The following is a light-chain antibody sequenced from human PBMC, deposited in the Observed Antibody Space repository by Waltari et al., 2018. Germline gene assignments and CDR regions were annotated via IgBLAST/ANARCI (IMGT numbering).Light chain of an antibody. CDR2: EAT. J-gene: IGLJ3*02. CDR1: RSDVGGFNY. V-gene: IGLV2-14*01. CDR3: SSYASSNFVV. Sequence: QSALSQPASVSGAPGQSITISCTGARSDVGGFNYVSWYQLNPGKAPKLLIFEATKRPSGVSIRYSGSTSGNTASLTISGLQAEDEADYYCSSYASSNFVVFGGGTKVTVL.